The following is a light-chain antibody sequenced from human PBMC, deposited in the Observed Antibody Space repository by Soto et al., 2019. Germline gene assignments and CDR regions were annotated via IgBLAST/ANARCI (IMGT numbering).Light chain of an antibody. CDR3: QQHNNWPPWT. J-gene: IGKJ1*01. V-gene: IGKV3D-15*01. CDR2: GAS. Sequence: EIVMTQSPATLSVSPGERAPLFRSPGRRGGNNGAGYQQKPRRDATLLIYGASSTATSVPAGFIGSGADAEFSLTISGLQAEDFAVFYCQQHNNWPPWTFGQGTKVDIK. CDR1: RRGGNN.